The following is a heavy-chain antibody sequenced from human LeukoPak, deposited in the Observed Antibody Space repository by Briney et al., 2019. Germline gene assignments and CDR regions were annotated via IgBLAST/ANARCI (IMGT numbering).Heavy chain of an antibody. J-gene: IGHJ4*02. CDR2: MSYEGTNK. CDR3: AKDFPAYSSPDY. Sequence: GRSLRLSCAASGFTFSDYGMHWVRQAPGKGLEWVAVMSYEGTNKYYADSVKGRFTISRDNSKNTLYLQMNSLRAEDTAVYYCAKDFPAYSSPDYWGQGTLVTVSS. V-gene: IGHV3-30*18. CDR1: GFTFSDYG. D-gene: IGHD5-18*01.